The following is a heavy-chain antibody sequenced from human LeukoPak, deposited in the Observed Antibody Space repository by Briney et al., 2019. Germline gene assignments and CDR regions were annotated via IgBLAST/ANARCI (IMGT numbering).Heavy chain of an antibody. D-gene: IGHD3-10*01. V-gene: IGHV4-34*01. CDR2: INHSGST. CDR3: AYGSGPWGY. Sequence: SETLSLTCAVYGGSFSGYYWSWIRQPPGKGLEWIGEINHSGSTNYNPSLKSRVTISEDTSKNQFSLKLSSVTAADTAVYYCAYGSGPWGYWGQGTLVTVSS. J-gene: IGHJ4*02. CDR1: GGSFSGYY.